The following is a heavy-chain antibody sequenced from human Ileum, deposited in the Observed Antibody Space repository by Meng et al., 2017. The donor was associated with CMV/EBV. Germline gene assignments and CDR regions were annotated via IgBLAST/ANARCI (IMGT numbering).Heavy chain of an antibody. Sequence: QVLLQESGPGMVTPSQTLSLTCTVSGGSITSGNYYWSWIRQPPGRGLEWIGYIYYSGSPYYKPSLKSRVTISLDTSKNQFSLNLRSVTATDSAVYYCVRQVVAASFDYWGQGALVTVSS. CDR2: IYYSGSP. V-gene: IGHV4-30-4*08. D-gene: IGHD2-15*01. CDR1: GGSITSGNYY. J-gene: IGHJ4*02. CDR3: VRQVVAASFDY.